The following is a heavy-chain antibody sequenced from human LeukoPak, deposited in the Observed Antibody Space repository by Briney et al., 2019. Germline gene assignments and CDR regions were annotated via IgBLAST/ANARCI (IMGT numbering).Heavy chain of an antibody. CDR1: GGSLSGYY. J-gene: IGHJ6*02. D-gene: IGHD2-15*01. CDR2: INHSGST. V-gene: IGHV4-34*01. CDR3: ARGRCSGGSCYGRSYYYGMDV. Sequence: SETPSLTCAVYGGSLSGYYWSWIRQPPGKGLEWIGEINHSGSTNYNPSLKSRVTISVDTSKNQFSLKLSSVTAADTAVYYCARGRCSGGSCYGRSYYYGMDVWGQGTTVTVSS.